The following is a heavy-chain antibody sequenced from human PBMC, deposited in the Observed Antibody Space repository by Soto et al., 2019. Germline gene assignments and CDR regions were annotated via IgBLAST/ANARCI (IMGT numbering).Heavy chain of an antibody. Sequence: PGGSLRLSCAASGNYWINWVRQAPGKGLEWVANIKQDGSETHYVDAVKGRFTISRDDSKNTVFLQMNSLRVEDTAVFYCARDRPGGYGYSWDDFLYYYGMDVWGQGTTVTVSS. CDR2: IKQDGSET. J-gene: IGHJ6*02. V-gene: IGHV3-7*01. CDR3: ARDRPGGYGYSWDDFLYYYGMDV. D-gene: IGHD5-18*01. CDR1: GNYW.